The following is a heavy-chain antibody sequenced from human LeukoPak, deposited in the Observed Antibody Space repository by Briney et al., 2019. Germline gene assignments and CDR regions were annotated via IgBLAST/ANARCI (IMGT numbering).Heavy chain of an antibody. CDR1: GGTFSSYA. V-gene: IGHV1-69*04. D-gene: IGHD3-16*01. J-gene: IGHJ4*02. Sequence: ASVKVSCKASGGTFSSYAISWVRQAPGQGLEWMGRIIPILGIANYAQKFQGRVTITADKSTSTAYMELSSLRSEDTAVYYCARGMITFGGAGPQDYGYWGQGTLVTVSS. CDR3: ARGMITFGGAGPQDYGY. CDR2: IIPILGIA.